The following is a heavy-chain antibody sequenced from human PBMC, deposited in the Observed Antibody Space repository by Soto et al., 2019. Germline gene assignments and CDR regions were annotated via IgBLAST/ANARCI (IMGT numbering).Heavy chain of an antibody. CDR2: IYYSGST. Sequence: SETLSLTCTVSGGSISSSSYYWGWIRQPPGKGLEWIGSIYYSGSTYYNPSLKSRVTISVDTSKNQFSLKLSSVTAADTAVYYCARGQAKGIVATIRGSHFDYWGQGTLVTVSS. D-gene: IGHD5-12*01. J-gene: IGHJ4*02. V-gene: IGHV4-39*01. CDR1: GGSISSSSYY. CDR3: ARGQAKGIVATIRGSHFDY.